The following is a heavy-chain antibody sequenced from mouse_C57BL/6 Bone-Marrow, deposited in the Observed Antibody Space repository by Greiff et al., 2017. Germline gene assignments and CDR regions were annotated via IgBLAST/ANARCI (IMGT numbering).Heavy chain of an antibody. CDR1: GYTFTSYW. D-gene: IGHD2-12*01. J-gene: IGHJ4*01. V-gene: IGHV1-74*01. CDR3: ALYYSVPYAMDY. Sequence: QVQLQQPGAELVKPGASVKVSCKASGYTFTSYWMHWVKQRPGQGLEWIGRIHPSDSDTNYNQKFKGKATLTVDKSSSTAYMQLSSLTSEDSAVYYCALYYSVPYAMDYWGQGTSVTVSP. CDR2: IHPSDSDT.